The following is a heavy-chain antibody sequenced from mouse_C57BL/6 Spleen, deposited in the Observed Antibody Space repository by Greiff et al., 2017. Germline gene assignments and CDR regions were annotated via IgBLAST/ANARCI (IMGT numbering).Heavy chain of an antibody. CDR1: GYTFTSYW. V-gene: IGHV1-64*01. J-gene: IGHJ3*01. Sequence: QVQLQQPGAELVKPGASVKLSCKASGYTFTSYWMHWVKQRPGQGLEWIGMIHPNSGSTNYNEKFKSKATLTVDKSSSTAYMQLSSLTSEDSAVYYCARSDYYGSSYERFAYWGQGTLVTVSA. D-gene: IGHD1-1*01. CDR2: IHPNSGST. CDR3: ARSDYYGSSYERFAY.